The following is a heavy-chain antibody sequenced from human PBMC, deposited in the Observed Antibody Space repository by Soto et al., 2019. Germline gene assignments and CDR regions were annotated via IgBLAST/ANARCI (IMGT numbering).Heavy chain of an antibody. CDR2: ISAYNGNT. D-gene: IGHD3-3*01. V-gene: IGHV1-18*01. CDR3: ARISIFGVVIIQGYYYYMDV. J-gene: IGHJ6*03. Sequence: QVQLVQSGAEVKKPGASVKVSCKASGYTFTSYGISWVRQAPGQGLEWMGWISAYNGNTNYAQKLQGRVTMTTDTYTSTYYMELRSLRSDDTAVYYCARISIFGVVIIQGYYYYMDVWGKGTTVTVSS. CDR1: GYTFTSYG.